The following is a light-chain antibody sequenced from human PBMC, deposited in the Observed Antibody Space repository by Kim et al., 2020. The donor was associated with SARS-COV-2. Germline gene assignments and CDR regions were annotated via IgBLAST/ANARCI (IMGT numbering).Light chain of an antibody. CDR2: AAS. CDR3: QQLTDYPIS. J-gene: IGKJ5*01. Sequence: APVADRVTITCRASQGIGTTLAWDQQKAGKAPNLLIYAASALQSGVPLRCSGSGSGTDFTLTISGLQPEDFATYYCQQLTDYPISFGQGTRLEIK. V-gene: IGKV1D-13*01. CDR1: QGIGTT.